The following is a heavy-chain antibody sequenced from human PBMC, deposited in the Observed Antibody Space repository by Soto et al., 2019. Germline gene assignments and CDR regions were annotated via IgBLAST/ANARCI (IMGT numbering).Heavy chain of an antibody. J-gene: IGHJ3*02. D-gene: IGHD3-22*01. V-gene: IGHV4-30-2*01. CDR2: IFHSGHT. CDR3: VRDGDYYDSAGYLTI. CDR1: GGCISSGTYS. Sequence: QLQLQESGSGLVKPSQTLSLTCAVSGGCISSGTYSWSWIRQPPGEGLEWIGYIFHSGHTYYNPSLKSRVTISIDTSKNQFSLKLSSVTAADTAVYYCVRDGDYYDSAGYLTIWGQGTMVTVSS.